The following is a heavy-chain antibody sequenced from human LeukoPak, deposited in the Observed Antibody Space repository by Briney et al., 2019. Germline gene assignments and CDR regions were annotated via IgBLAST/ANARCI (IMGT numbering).Heavy chain of an antibody. J-gene: IGHJ2*01. CDR2: INHSGST. V-gene: IGHV4-34*01. Sequence: SEALSLTCAVYGGSFSGYYWSWIRQPPGKGLEWIGEINHSGSTNYNPSLKSRVTISVDTSKNQFSLKLSSVTAADTAVYYCARTYYYDSSGYYFWYFDLWGRGTLVTVSS. CDR1: GGSFSGYY. D-gene: IGHD3-22*01. CDR3: ARTYYYDSSGYYFWYFDL.